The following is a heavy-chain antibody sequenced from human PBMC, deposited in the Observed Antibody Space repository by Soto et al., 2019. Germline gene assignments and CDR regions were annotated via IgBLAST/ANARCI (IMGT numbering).Heavy chain of an antibody. CDR1: GFAINDYY. V-gene: IGHV4-59*12. Sequence: AETLSLSCTVSGFAINDYYLSLIRQPPGKGLEWIAYIYYNGNTNYNPSLEGRVTISVDRSRNQVSLRLTSLSAADTAVYYCARVRTGYFDYWGRGALVTVSS. J-gene: IGHJ4*02. CDR3: ARVRTGYFDY. CDR2: IYYNGNT. D-gene: IGHD3-10*01.